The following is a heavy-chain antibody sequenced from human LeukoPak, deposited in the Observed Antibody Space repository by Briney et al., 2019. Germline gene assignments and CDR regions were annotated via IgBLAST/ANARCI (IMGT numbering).Heavy chain of an antibody. V-gene: IGHV4-39*07. CDR3: VRASVHSGGAFDI. D-gene: IGHD2-15*01. CDR1: GGSISSSSYY. J-gene: IGHJ3*02. Sequence: SETLSLTCTVSGGSISSSSYYWGWIRQPPGKGLEWIGSIYYSGSTYYNPSLKSRVTISVDTSKNQFSLKLSSVTAADTAVYYCVRASVHSGGAFDIWGQGTVVTVSS. CDR2: IYYSGST.